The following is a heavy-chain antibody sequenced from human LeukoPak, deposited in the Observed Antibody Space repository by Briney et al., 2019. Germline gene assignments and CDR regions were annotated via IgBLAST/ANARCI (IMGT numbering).Heavy chain of an antibody. J-gene: IGHJ6*02. CDR1: GFTFSSYG. Sequence: PGGSLRLSCAASGFTFSSYGMHWVRQAPGKGLGWVAVIWYDGSNKYYVESVKGRFIISRDNAKNSLHLQMNSLRAEDTAVYYCARGGVGLVIIPGWEYDYYGLDVWGQGTTVTVSS. V-gene: IGHV3-33*01. CDR3: ARGGVGLVIIPGWEYDYYGLDV. CDR2: IWYDGSNK. D-gene: IGHD3/OR15-3a*01.